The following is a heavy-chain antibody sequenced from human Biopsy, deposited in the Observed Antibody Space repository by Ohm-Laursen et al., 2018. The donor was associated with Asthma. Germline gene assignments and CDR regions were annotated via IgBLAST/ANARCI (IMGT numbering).Heavy chain of an antibody. J-gene: IGHJ2*01. CDR2: FYYCGRT. CDR1: GDAMSTSGSY. V-gene: IGHV4-39*02. D-gene: IGHD6-6*01. CDR3: ARAVSSSSYWYFDL. Sequence: SETLSLTCIVSGDAMSTSGSYWGWIRQSPGKGLEWIGGFYYCGRTYYKPSLESRVTISADTSKNHFSLKVTSVTAADTAVYYCARAVSSSSYWYFDLWGRGDLVTVSS.